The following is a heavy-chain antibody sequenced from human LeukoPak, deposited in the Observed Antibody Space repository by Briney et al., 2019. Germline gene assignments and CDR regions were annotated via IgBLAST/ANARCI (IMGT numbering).Heavy chain of an antibody. Sequence: ASVKVSCKASGYTFTNYDINWVRQATGQGLEWMGWMNPDSGNTGYAQKFQGRVTITKNTSISTAYMELSSLRSEDTALYYCARGPYCRSTSCLYYLDLWGKGHRDSVSS. D-gene: IGHD2-2*01. CDR2: MNPDSGNT. CDR3: ARGPYCRSTSCLYYLDL. V-gene: IGHV1-8*03. J-gene: IGHJ6*03. CDR1: GYTFTNYD.